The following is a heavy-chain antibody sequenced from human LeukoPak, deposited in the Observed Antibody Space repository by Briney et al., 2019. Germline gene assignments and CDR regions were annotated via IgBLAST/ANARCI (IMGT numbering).Heavy chain of an antibody. V-gene: IGHV1-18*01. CDR2: INVYNGNT. CDR1: GYTFTTSG. CDR3: ARGLVIPAAMREFDY. Sequence: ASVKVSCKASGYTFTTSGINWVRQAPGQGLEWMGCINVYNGNTNYAQKFQGRITMTRDTSTNTAYMELRSLKSDDTAVYYCARGLVIPAAMREFDYWGQGTLIAVSS. D-gene: IGHD2-2*01. J-gene: IGHJ4*02.